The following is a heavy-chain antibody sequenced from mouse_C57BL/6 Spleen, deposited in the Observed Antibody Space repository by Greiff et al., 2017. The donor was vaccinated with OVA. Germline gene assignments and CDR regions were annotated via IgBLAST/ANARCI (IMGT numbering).Heavy chain of an antibody. CDR2: ISYDGSN. CDR1: GYSITSGYY. J-gene: IGHJ4*01. CDR3: AREGDDYGGDAMDY. Sequence: DVKLQESGPGLVKPSQSLSLTCSVTGYSITSGYYWNWIRQFPGNKLEWMGYISYDGSNNYNPSLKNRISITRDTSKNQFFLKLNSVTTEDTATYYCAREGDDYGGDAMDYWGQGTSFTVSS. D-gene: IGHD2-4*01. V-gene: IGHV3-6*01.